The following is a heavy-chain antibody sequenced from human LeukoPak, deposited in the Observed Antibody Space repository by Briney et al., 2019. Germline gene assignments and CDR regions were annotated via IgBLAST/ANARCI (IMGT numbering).Heavy chain of an antibody. CDR2: ISYDGSNK. V-gene: IGHV3-30*03. J-gene: IGHJ6*02. CDR1: GFTFSSYG. Sequence: HSGGSLRLSCAASGFTFSSYGMHWVRQAPGKGLEWVAVISYDGSNKYYADSVKGRFTISRDNSKNTLYLQMNSLRAEDTAVYYCARDFVVVPAAIGLQAYYYYYGMDVWGQGTTVTVSS. D-gene: IGHD2-2*02. CDR3: ARDFVVVPAAIGLQAYYYYYGMDV.